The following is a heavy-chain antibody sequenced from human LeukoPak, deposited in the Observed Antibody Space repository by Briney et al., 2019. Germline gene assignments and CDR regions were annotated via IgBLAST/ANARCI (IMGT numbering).Heavy chain of an antibody. CDR1: GYTFTSYY. J-gene: IGHJ4*02. CDR2: INPSGGST. Sequence: ASVKVSCKASGYTFTSYYMHWVRQAPGQGLEWMGIINPSGGSTSYAQKFQGRVTMTRDMSTSTVYMELSSLRSEDTAVYYCARLPPDCSSTSCRDYWGQGTLVTVSS. CDR3: ARLPPDCSSTSCRDY. D-gene: IGHD2-2*01. V-gene: IGHV1-46*01.